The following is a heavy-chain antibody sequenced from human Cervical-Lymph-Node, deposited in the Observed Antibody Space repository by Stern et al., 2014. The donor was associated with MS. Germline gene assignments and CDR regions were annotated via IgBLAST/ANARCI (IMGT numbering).Heavy chain of an antibody. CDR2: IYPSDSDV. V-gene: IGHV5-51*03. CDR1: GYRFINNW. J-gene: IGHJ4*02. CDR3: ARWSVACDS. Sequence: EVQLVESGAEVRKPGDSLKISCKTSGYRFINNWIAWVRQVPGKGLEWIGLIYPSDSDVRYSPSFQGHVSISVDKSSSTAYLQWNSLKASDTGVYYCARWSVACDSWGQGALITVSS.